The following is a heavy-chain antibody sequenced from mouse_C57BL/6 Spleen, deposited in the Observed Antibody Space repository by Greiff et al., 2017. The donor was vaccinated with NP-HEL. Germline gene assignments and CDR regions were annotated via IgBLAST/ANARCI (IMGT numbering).Heavy chain of an antibody. Sequence: VQLQQSGAELVRPGTSVKVSCKASGYAFTNYLIEWVKQRPGQGLEWIGVINPGSGGTNYNEKFKGKATLTADKSSSTAYMQLSSLTSEDSAVYFCAIYYDYDAWFAYWGQGTLVTVSA. D-gene: IGHD2-4*01. J-gene: IGHJ3*01. CDR2: INPGSGGT. CDR1: GYAFTNYL. CDR3: AIYYDYDAWFAY. V-gene: IGHV1-54*01.